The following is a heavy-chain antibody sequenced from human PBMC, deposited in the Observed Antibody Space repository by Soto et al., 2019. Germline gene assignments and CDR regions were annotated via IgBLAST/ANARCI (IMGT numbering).Heavy chain of an antibody. D-gene: IGHD3-22*01. CDR3: ATMNGYFEY. V-gene: IGHV3-23*01. Sequence: EVQFLESGGGLVQPGGSLRLSCADSGFSFSTYSMSWVRQTPGKGLEWVSAITATGDRTYYADSVTGRFTISRDNSKKTHYLQMTSLRAEDTAMYYCATMNGYFEYWGQGTPVTVSS. CDR1: GFSFSTYS. CDR2: ITATGDRT. J-gene: IGHJ4*02.